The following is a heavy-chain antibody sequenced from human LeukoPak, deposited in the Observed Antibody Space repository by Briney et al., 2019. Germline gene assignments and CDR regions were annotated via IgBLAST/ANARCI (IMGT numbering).Heavy chain of an antibody. CDR1: GGSISSYY. V-gene: IGHV4-59*01. CDR3: AREVAP. J-gene: IGHJ5*02. CDR2: IDYSGRT. Sequence: SETLSLTCTVSGGSISSYYWSWIRQPPGRGLEWIAYIDYSGRTNYNPSLKSRVTISVDTSKNQFSLKLSSVTAADTAVYYCAREVAPWGQGTLVTVSS.